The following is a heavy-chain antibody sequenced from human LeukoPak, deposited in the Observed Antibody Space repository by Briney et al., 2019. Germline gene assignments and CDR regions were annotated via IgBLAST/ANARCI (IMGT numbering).Heavy chain of an antibody. Sequence: ASVKVSCKASGYTFTSYGISWVRQAPGQGLEWMGWISAYNGNTNYAQKFQGRVTMTRNTSISTAYMELSSLRSEVTAVYYCARGGIEYCSSTSCYAGATEYYYYYYYMDVWGKGTTVTISS. CDR3: ARGGIEYCSSTSCYAGATEYYYYYYYMDV. D-gene: IGHD2-2*01. CDR2: ISAYNGNT. CDR1: GYTFTSYG. V-gene: IGHV1-18*01. J-gene: IGHJ6*03.